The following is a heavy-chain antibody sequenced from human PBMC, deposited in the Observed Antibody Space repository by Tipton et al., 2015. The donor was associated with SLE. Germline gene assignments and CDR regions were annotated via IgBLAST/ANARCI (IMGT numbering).Heavy chain of an antibody. CDR1: GYTFTDYD. Sequence: QLVQSGPEVKKPGASVKVSCKASGYTFTDYDISWVRQAPGQGLEWMGWISAYNGNANYVQTLQGRVTMTTDTSTATAYMELRSLRSDDTAVYYCAKVDPPDSRGWYWRYYFDYWGEGTLVTVSS. V-gene: IGHV1-18*04. D-gene: IGHD6-19*01. J-gene: IGHJ4*02. CDR3: AKVDPPDSRGWYWRYYFDY. CDR2: ISAYNGNA.